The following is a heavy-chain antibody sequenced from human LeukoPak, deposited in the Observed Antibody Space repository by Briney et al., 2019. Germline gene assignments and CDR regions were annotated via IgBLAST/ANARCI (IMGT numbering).Heavy chain of an antibody. Sequence: ASVKVSCKASGYTFTSYGFSWVRQAPGQGLEWMGWISAYNGNTNYAQKLQGRVTMTTDTSTSTAYMELRSLRSDDTAVYYCARLLWFGELLYGHYYFDYWGQGTLVTVSS. V-gene: IGHV1-18*01. J-gene: IGHJ4*02. CDR2: ISAYNGNT. D-gene: IGHD3-10*01. CDR1: GYTFTSYG. CDR3: ARLLWFGELLYGHYYFDY.